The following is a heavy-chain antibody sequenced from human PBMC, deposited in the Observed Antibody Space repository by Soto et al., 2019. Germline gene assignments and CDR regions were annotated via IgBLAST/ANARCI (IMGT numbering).Heavy chain of an antibody. CDR3: ARDKDYRNWFDP. Sequence: RLSCAASGFTFSDYWMHWVRQPPGKGLMWVSRISRDESATNYADSVKGRFTVSRDNAKSTLYLQMNSLRAEDTAIYYCARDKDYRNWFDPWGQGTLVTVSS. J-gene: IGHJ5*02. V-gene: IGHV3-74*01. D-gene: IGHD4-17*01. CDR2: ISRDESAT. CDR1: GFTFSDYW.